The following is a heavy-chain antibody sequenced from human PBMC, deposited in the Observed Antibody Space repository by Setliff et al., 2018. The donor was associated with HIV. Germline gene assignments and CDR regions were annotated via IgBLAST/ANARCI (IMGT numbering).Heavy chain of an antibody. CDR2: ISHSGST. Sequence: PSETLSLTCGVYGGSFSGYYWSWIRQPPGKGLEWIGEISHSGSTNYSPSLKSRVTISVDTSKNQFSLKLSSVTAADTAVYYCARVALAGIAARPFYFDYWGQGALVTVSS. D-gene: IGHD6-6*01. CDR3: ARVALAGIAARPFYFDY. V-gene: IGHV4-34*01. J-gene: IGHJ4*02. CDR1: GGSFSGYY.